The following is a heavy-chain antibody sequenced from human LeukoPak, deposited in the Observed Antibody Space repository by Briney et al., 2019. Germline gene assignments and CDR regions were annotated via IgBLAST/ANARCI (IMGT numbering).Heavy chain of an antibody. D-gene: IGHD5-18*01. CDR3: ARGFLGDTAMPQAFDI. Sequence: GASVKVSCKASGYTFTGYYMHWVRQAPGQGLEWMGWINPNSGGTNYAQKFQGRVTITTDESTSTAYMELSSLRSEDTAVYYCARGFLGDTAMPQAFDIWGQGTMVTVSS. CDR2: INPNSGGT. CDR1: GYTFTGYY. V-gene: IGHV1-2*02. J-gene: IGHJ3*02.